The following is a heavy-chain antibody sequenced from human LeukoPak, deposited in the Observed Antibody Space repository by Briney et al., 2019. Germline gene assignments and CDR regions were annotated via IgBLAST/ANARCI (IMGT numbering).Heavy chain of an antibody. CDR3: AREVAVADEYYFDY. V-gene: IGHV1-69*04. CDR2: IIPILGIA. D-gene: IGHD6-19*01. J-gene: IGHJ4*02. Sequence: SVKVPCKASGGTFSSYAISWVRQAPGQGLEWMGRIIPILGIANYAQKFQGRVTITADKSTSTAYMELSSLRSEDTAVYYCAREVAVADEYYFDYWGQGTLVTVSS. CDR1: GGTFSSYA.